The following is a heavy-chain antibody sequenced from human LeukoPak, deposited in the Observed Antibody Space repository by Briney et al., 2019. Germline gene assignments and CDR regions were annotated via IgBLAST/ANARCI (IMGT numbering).Heavy chain of an antibody. CDR3: ARGPKVPAPTYYFDY. D-gene: IGHD2-2*01. CDR2: LSGSGAST. J-gene: IGHJ4*02. Sequence: GGSLRLSCAASGFTFSTYAMTRVRQAPGKGLEWVSALSGSGASTFHADSVKGRFTISRDNSKNTLYLQMNSLRDEDTAVYYCARGPKVPAPTYYFDYWGQGILVTVSS. CDR1: GFTFSTYA. V-gene: IGHV3-23*01.